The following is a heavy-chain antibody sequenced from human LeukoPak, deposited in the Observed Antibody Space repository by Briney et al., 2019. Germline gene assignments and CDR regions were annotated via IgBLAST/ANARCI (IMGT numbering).Heavy chain of an antibody. CDR1: GFSFNTFD. CDR3: ARQSSATIVSAFAF. Sequence: PARSLGLSCAASGFSFNTFDMHWVRQAPGKGLEWMAVIWYDGSNKYYADSVKGRFTISRDNSKNTLYLQMNSLRAEDTAVYYCARQSSATIVSAFAFWGQGTMVTVSS. D-gene: IGHD2-15*01. V-gene: IGHV3-33*01. J-gene: IGHJ3*01. CDR2: IWYDGSNK.